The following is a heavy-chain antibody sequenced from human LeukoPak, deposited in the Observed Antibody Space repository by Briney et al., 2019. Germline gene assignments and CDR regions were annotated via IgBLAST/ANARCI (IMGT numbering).Heavy chain of an antibody. CDR3: ARCLWSRYYRPAEAFDI. V-gene: IGHV1-69*04. CDR1: GGTFSSYA. J-gene: IGHJ3*02. D-gene: IGHD3-3*01. Sequence: SVKVSCKASGGTFSSYAISWVRQAPGQGLEWMGRIIPILGIANYAQKFQGRVTITADKSTSTAYMELSSLRSEDTAVYYCARCLWSRYYRPAEAFDIWGQGTMVSVSS. CDR2: IIPILGIA.